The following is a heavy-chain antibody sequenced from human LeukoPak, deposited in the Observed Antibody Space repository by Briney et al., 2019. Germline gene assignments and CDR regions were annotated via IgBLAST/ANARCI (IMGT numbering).Heavy chain of an antibody. Sequence: PGMSLRLSCAASGFPFSSYGMHWVRQAPGKGLEWVAAISNDGNNKFYADSVKGRFTISRDNPKNTMNLQMNSLRAEDTALYYCAKGGVYDSSVYFDYWGQGTLVTVSS. D-gene: IGHD3-22*01. CDR3: AKGGVYDSSVYFDY. J-gene: IGHJ4*02. V-gene: IGHV3-30*18. CDR1: GFPFSSYG. CDR2: ISNDGNNK.